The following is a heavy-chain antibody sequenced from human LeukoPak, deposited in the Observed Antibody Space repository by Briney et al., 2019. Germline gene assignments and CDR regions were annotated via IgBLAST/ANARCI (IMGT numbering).Heavy chain of an antibody. D-gene: IGHD6-19*01. CDR1: GYTFTGYY. J-gene: IGHJ5*02. Sequence: ASVKVSCKPSGYTFTGYYMHWVRQAPGQGLEWMGRISPNSGGTNYAQKFQGRVTMTRDTSISTAYMGLSRLRSDDTAVYYCASESSGWSGFDPWGQGTLVTVSS. V-gene: IGHV1-2*06. CDR2: ISPNSGGT. CDR3: ASESSGWSGFDP.